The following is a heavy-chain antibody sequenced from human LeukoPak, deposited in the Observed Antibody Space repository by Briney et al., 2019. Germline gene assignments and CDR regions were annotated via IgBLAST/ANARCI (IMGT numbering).Heavy chain of an antibody. J-gene: IGHJ4*02. V-gene: IGHV4-38-2*01. CDR3: ARHVNTHYDSSGYRFDY. CDR1: GYSISSDHC. D-gene: IGHD3-22*01. CDR2: LCYAEGT. Sequence: SETLSLTCGVSGYSISSDHCWGWVRRPPVKRLEWVGRLCYAEGTTLNPSLKSRVTISVDTSKKQFSLKLSSVTAADTAVYYCARHVNTHYDSSGYRFDYWGQGTLVTVSS.